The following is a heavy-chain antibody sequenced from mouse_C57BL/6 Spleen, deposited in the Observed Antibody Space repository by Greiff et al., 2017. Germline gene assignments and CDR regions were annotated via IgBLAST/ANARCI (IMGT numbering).Heavy chain of an antibody. Sequence: QVQLQQSGPGLVQPSQSLSITCTVSGFSLTSYGVHWVRQSPGKGLEWLGVIWRGGSTDYNAAFMSRLSITKNNSKSQVFFKMNSLQADDTAIYXCAKFITTVGGMDYWGQGTSVTVSS. J-gene: IGHJ4*01. D-gene: IGHD1-1*01. CDR1: GFSLTSYG. CDR2: IWRGGST. CDR3: AKFITTVGGMDY. V-gene: IGHV2-5*01.